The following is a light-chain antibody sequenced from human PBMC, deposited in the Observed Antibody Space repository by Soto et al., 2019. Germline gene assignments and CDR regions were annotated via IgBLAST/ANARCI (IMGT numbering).Light chain of an antibody. CDR3: QQYYSYPYT. CDR1: QGISSY. Sequence: AIRMTQSPSSFSASTGDRVTITCRASQGISSYLAWYQQKPGKAPKLLIYAASTLQSGVPSRFSGSGSGTDFTLTISCLQSEDFAPYYCQQYYSYPYTFGQGTKLEIK. V-gene: IGKV1-8*01. CDR2: AAS. J-gene: IGKJ2*01.